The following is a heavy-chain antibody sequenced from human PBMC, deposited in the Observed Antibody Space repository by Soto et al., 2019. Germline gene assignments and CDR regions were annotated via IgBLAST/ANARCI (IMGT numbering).Heavy chain of an antibody. J-gene: IGHJ4*02. Sequence: GGSLRLSCAASGFNFNSYEMAWVRQAPGKGLTWVSRISDDGSTATYADSVKGRFVISRDNAKNSLYLEMNTLRADDSGLYYCARGPRVSSTGTGAHWGRGTLVTVSS. CDR2: ISDDGSTA. D-gene: IGHD1-1*01. V-gene: IGHV3-74*01. CDR3: ARGPRVSSTGTGAH. CDR1: GFNFNSYE.